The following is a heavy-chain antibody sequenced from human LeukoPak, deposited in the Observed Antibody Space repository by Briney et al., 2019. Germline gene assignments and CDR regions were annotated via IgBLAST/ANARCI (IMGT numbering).Heavy chain of an antibody. CDR3: ATYGADSRCFDY. D-gene: IGHD4-23*01. J-gene: IGHJ4*02. CDR1: GGSISSGGYY. V-gene: IGHV4-31*03. Sequence: SQTLSLTCTVSGGSISSGGYYWSWIRQHPGKGLEWIGYIYYSGSTYYNPSLRSRVTMSVDTSKNQFSLRLSSVTAADTAAYYCATYGADSRCFDYWGQGTLVTVSS. CDR2: IYYSGST.